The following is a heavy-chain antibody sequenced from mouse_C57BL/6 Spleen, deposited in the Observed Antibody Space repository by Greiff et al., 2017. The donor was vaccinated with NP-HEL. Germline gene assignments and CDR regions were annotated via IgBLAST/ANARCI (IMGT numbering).Heavy chain of an antibody. CDR3: ATRGLLRFAY. CDR2: ISSGSSTI. J-gene: IGHJ3*01. CDR1: GFTFSDYG. V-gene: IGHV5-17*01. D-gene: IGHD2-3*01. Sequence: EVHLVESGGGLVKPGGSLKLSCAASGFTFSDYGMHWVRQAPEKGLEWVAYISSGSSTIYYADTVKGRFTISRDNAKNTLFLQMTSLRSEDTAMYYWATRGLLRFAYWGQGTLVTVSA.